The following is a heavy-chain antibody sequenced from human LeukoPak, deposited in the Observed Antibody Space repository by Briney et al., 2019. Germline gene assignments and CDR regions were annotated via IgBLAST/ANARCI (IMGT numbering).Heavy chain of an antibody. D-gene: IGHD2-21*01. CDR2: IYSGGST. CDR3: ARDGIRFCGGDCFDY. J-gene: IGHJ4*02. Sequence: GGSLRLSCAASGFTVSSNYMSWVRQAPGKGLEWVSVIYSGGSTYYADSVKGRFTISRDNAKNSLYLQMNSLRAEDTAVYYCARDGIRFCGGDCFDYWGQGTLVTVSS. V-gene: IGHV3-66*01. CDR1: GFTVSSNY.